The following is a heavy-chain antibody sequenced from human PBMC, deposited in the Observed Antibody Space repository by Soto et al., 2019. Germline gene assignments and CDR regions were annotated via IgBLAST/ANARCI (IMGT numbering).Heavy chain of an antibody. CDR1: GGSFSGYY. CDR3: ARKRREGGAMLSEGGRRYYFDY. Sequence: SETLSLTCAVYGGSFSGYYWSWIRQPPGKGLEWIGEINHSGSTNYNPSLKSRVTISVDTSKNQFSLKLSSVTAADTAVYYCARKRREGGAMLSEGGRRYYFDYWGQGTLVTVSS. J-gene: IGHJ4*02. D-gene: IGHD3-16*01. V-gene: IGHV4-34*01. CDR2: INHSGST.